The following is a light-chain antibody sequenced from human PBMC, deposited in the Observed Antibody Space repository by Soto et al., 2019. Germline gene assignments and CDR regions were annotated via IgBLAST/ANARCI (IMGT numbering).Light chain of an antibody. CDR2: SNN. CDR3: AAWDDSLNGWV. V-gene: IGLV1-44*01. CDR1: NSNIGSNT. Sequence: QPVLTQPPSASGTPGQRVTISCSGSNSNIGSNTVNWYQQVPGTAPKLLIYSNNQRPSGVPDRFSGSKSGTSASLAISGLQSEDEADYSCAAWDDSLNGWVFGGGTKVTVL. J-gene: IGLJ3*02.